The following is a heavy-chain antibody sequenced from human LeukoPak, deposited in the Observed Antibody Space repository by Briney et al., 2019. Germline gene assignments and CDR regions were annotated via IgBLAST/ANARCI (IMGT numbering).Heavy chain of an antibody. Sequence: XMSGXRQAPXXXXXXXXXXIPILGIANYAQKFQGRVTITADKSTSTAYMELSSLRSEDTAVYYCARSWNYDFWSGFDYWGQGTLVTVSS. CDR2: XIPILGIA. CDR3: ARSWNYDFWSGFDY. D-gene: IGHD3-3*01. V-gene: IGHV1-69*02. CDR1: X. J-gene: IGHJ4*02.